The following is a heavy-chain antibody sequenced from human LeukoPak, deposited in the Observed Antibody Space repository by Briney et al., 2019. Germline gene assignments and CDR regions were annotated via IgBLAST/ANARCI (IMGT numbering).Heavy chain of an antibody. D-gene: IGHD1-26*01. CDR1: GYTFTSYY. Sequence: ASVKVSCKASGYTFTSYYMHWVRQAPGQGLEWMGWINTNTGNPTYAQGFTGRFVFSLDTSVSTAYLQISSLKAEDTAVYYCARVGSGSYRRGPLFDYWGQGTLVTVSS. CDR3: ARVGSGSYRRGPLFDY. V-gene: IGHV7-4-1*02. J-gene: IGHJ4*02. CDR2: INTNTGNP.